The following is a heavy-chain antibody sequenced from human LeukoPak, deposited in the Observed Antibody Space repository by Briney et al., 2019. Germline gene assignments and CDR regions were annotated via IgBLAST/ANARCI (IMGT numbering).Heavy chain of an antibody. D-gene: IGHD3-16*01. J-gene: IGHJ3*02. Sequence: NPSETLSLTCTVSGGFISSGSYYWSWIRQPPGKGLEWIGSIYYSGSTYYNPSLKSRVTISVDTSKNQFSLKLSSVTAADTAVYYCARTWGPPDAFDIWGQGTMVTV. V-gene: IGHV4-39*01. CDR1: GGFISSGSYY. CDR3: ARTWGPPDAFDI. CDR2: IYYSGST.